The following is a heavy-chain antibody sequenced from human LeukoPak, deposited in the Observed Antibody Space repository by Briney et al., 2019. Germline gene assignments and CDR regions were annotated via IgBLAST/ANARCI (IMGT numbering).Heavy chain of an antibody. V-gene: IGHV3-30*02. CDR1: GFTFSSYG. D-gene: IGHD1-1*01. CDR3: ARDQGTTQGINWFDP. Sequence: GGSLRLSCAASGFTFSSYGMHWVRQAPGKGLEWVAFIRYDGSNKYYADSVKGRFTISRDNSKNTLYLQMNSLRAEDTAVYYCARDQGTTQGINWFDPWGQGTLVTVSS. J-gene: IGHJ5*02. CDR2: IRYDGSNK.